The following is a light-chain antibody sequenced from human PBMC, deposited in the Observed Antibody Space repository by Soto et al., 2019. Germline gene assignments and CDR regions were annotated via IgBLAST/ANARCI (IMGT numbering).Light chain of an antibody. J-gene: IGLJ1*01. CDR3: SSYTSGSSHYV. CDR1: SSDVGAYYS. Sequence: QSALTQPASVSGSPGQSITISCTGTSSDVGAYYSVSWYQHHPGKAPKLIIYGVTNWPSGVSNRFSGSKSGNTASLTISGLQAEDEADYHCSSYTSGSSHYVFGTGTKVTVL. CDR2: GVT. V-gene: IGLV2-14*01.